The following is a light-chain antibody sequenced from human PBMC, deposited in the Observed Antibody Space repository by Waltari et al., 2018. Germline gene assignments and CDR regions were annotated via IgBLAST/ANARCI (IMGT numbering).Light chain of an antibody. CDR1: QSVSRA. CDR2: GAS. CDR3: QHYVSLPVT. J-gene: IGKJ1*01. V-gene: IGKV3-20*01. Sequence: EIVLTKSPGTLSLSPGERATLSCSASQSVSRALAWYQQNPGQAPRLLIYGASNRATGIPDRFSGSGSGTDFSLIISRLEPEDFAVYYCQHYVSLPVTFGQGTKVEIK.